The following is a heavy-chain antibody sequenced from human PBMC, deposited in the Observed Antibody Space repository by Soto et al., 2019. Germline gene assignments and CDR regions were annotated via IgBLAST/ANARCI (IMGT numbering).Heavy chain of an antibody. V-gene: IGHV3-23*01. Sequence: EVQLLESGGGLVQPGGSLRLSCAASGFTFSSYAMSWVRQAPGKGLEWVSAISGSGGSTYYADSVKGRFTISRDNSKNTLYLQMNRLRAEDTAVYYCAKRDDYVWGSYRSFAYWFQGTLVTVSS. CDR3: AKRDDYVWGSYRSFAY. CDR2: ISGSGGST. J-gene: IGHJ4*02. CDR1: GFTFSSYA. D-gene: IGHD3-16*02.